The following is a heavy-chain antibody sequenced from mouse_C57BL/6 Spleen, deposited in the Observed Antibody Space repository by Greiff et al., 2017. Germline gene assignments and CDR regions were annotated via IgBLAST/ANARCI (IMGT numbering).Heavy chain of an antibody. D-gene: IGHD1-1*01. CDR1: GFTFSDYG. J-gene: IGHJ2*01. V-gene: IGHV5-17*01. CDR2: ISSGSSTI. Sequence: DVKLVESGGGLVKPGGSLKLSCAASGFTFSDYGMHWVRQAPEKGLEWVAYISSGSSTIYYADTVKGRFTISRDNAKNTLFLQMTSLRSEDTAMYYCARRSYYYGSSYDYFDYWGQGTTLTVSS. CDR3: ARRSYYYGSSYDYFDY.